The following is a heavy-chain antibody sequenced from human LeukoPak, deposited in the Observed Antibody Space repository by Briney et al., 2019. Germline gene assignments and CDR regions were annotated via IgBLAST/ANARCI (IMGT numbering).Heavy chain of an antibody. V-gene: IGHV1-18*01. D-gene: IGHD6-19*01. J-gene: IGHJ4*02. CDR3: ARQGGYSSAIGMGY. Sequence: ASVKVSCKASGYTFSSYGVNWVRQAPGQGLEWMGWVSPYNGDTNYAQKFQDRVTMTTDTSTNTAYMELRSLRSDDTAVYYCARQGGYSSAIGMGYWGQGTLVTVSS. CDR2: VSPYNGDT. CDR1: GYTFSSYG.